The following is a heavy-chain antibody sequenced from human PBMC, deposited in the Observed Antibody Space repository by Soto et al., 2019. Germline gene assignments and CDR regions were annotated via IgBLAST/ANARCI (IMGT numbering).Heavy chain of an antibody. CDR3: VREGRGSFDF. Sequence: GGSLRLSCAASGFTVSSNYMSWVRQAPGKGLEWVSVIYSGGSTYYADSVKGRFTISRDNSKNTLYLQMSSLTADDTAIYYCVREGRGSFDFWGRGTMVTVSS. J-gene: IGHJ3*01. V-gene: IGHV3-53*01. D-gene: IGHD5-12*01. CDR1: GFTVSSNY. CDR2: IYSGGST.